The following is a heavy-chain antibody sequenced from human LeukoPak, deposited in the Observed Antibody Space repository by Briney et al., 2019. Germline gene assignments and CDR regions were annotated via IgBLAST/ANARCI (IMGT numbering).Heavy chain of an antibody. CDR3: ARDGVTYYDFWSGYNWFDP. CDR2: ISAYNGNT. D-gene: IGHD3-3*01. V-gene: IGHV1-18*01. CDR1: GYTFTSYG. Sequence: ASVKVSCKAFGYTFTSYGISWVRQAPGQGLEWMGWISAYNGNTNYAQKLQGRVTMTTDTSTSTAYMELRSLRSDDTAVYYCARDGVTYYDFWSGYNWFDPWGQGTLVTVSS. J-gene: IGHJ5*02.